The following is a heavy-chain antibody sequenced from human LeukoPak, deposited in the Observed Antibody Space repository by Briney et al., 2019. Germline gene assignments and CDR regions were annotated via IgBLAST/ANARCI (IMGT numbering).Heavy chain of an antibody. CDR2: IIPIFGTA. D-gene: IGHD6-19*01. Sequence: GASVKVSCKGSGGTFSSYAISWVRPAPGQGPEWMGGIIPIFGTANYAQKFQGRVTITADESTSTAYMELSSLRSEDTAVYYCARGTRIAVADLGFDPWGQGTLVTVSS. CDR3: ARGTRIAVADLGFDP. V-gene: IGHV1-69*13. J-gene: IGHJ5*02. CDR1: GGTFSSYA.